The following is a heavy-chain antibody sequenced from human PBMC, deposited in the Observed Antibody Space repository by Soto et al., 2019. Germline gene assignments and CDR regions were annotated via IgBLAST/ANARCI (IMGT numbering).Heavy chain of an antibody. D-gene: IGHD6-13*01. CDR3: ASRQAAALASYYFDY. CDR2: INHSGST. Sequence: SETLSLTCAVYGGSFSGYYWSWIRQPPGKGLEWIGEINHSGSTNYNPSLKSRVTISVDTSKNQFSLKLSSVTAADTAVYYCASRQAAALASYYFDYWGQGTLVTVSS. CDR1: GGSFSGYY. V-gene: IGHV4-34*01. J-gene: IGHJ4*02.